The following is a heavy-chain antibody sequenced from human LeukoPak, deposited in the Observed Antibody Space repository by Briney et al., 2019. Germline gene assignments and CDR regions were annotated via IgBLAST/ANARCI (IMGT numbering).Heavy chain of an antibody. CDR2: ISAYNGNA. D-gene: IGHD6-6*01. CDR1: GYTFTSYA. J-gene: IGHJ4*02. V-gene: IGHV1-18*01. Sequence: ASVKVSCKASGYTFTSYAITWVRQAPGQGLEWMGWISAYNGNANYAQKLQGRVTMTTDTSTSTAYMELRSLISDDTAVYYCARDLGYSTSPLSDYWGQGTLVTVSS. CDR3: ARDLGYSTSPLSDY.